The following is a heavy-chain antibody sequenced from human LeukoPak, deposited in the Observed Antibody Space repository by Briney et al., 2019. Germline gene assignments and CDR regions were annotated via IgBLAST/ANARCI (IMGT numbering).Heavy chain of an antibody. CDR2: ISGSGGST. CDR1: GFTFSSYA. V-gene: IGHV3-23*01. CDR3: AKDKSFDSSRISAYYYYGMDV. Sequence: PGGSLRLSCAASGFTFSSYAMSWVRQAPGKGLEWVSAISGSGGSTYYADSVKGRFTISRDNPKNTLYLQMNSLRAEDTAVYYCAKDKSFDSSRISAYYYYGMDVWGQGTTVTVSS. J-gene: IGHJ6*02. D-gene: IGHD6-13*01.